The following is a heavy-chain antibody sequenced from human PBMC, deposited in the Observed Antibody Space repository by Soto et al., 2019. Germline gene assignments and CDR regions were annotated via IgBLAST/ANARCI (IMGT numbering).Heavy chain of an antibody. V-gene: IGHV3-48*03. D-gene: IGHD2-2*01. CDR3: ARNIVVVPEFVDYYGMDV. Sequence: EVQLVESGGGLVQPGGSLRLSCAASGFTFSSYEMNWVRQAPGKGLEWVSYISSSGSTIYYADSVKGRFTISRDNANNSLYLQMNSLRAEDTAVYYCARNIVVVPEFVDYYGMDVWGQGTTVTVSS. CDR2: ISSSGSTI. CDR1: GFTFSSYE. J-gene: IGHJ6*02.